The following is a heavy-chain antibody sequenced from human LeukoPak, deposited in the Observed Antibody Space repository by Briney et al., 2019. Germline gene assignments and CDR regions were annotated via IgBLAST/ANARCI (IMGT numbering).Heavy chain of an antibody. J-gene: IGHJ5*02. V-gene: IGHV4-59*01. D-gene: IGHD6-13*01. Sequence: NPSETLSLTCTVSGGSISSYFWSWLRQPPGKGLEWIGYIYDSGSTNYNPSLKSRVTISVDTPKNQFSLKLSSVTAADTAVYYCARGGSSRWHWFDPWGQGTLVTVSS. CDR3: ARGGSSRWHWFDP. CDR2: IYDSGST. CDR1: GGSISSYF.